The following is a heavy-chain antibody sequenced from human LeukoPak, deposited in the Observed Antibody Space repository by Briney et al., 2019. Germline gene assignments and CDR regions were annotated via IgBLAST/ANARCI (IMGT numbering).Heavy chain of an antibody. V-gene: IGHV1-8*01. Sequence: ASVKVSCKASGYTFTNYEINWVRQAPGHGLEWMGWMNPNSGDTAYAQTLQGRITMTRSTSITTAYMELSGLRSEDTAVYYCARGLGSYDSSELTWPMISFWGQGTQVTVSS. J-gene: IGHJ4*02. CDR2: MNPNSGDT. CDR1: GYTFTNYE. D-gene: IGHD3-22*01. CDR3: ARGLGSYDSSELTWPMISF.